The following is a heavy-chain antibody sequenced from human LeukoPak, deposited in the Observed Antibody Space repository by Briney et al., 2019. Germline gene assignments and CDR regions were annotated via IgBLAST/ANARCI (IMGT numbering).Heavy chain of an antibody. D-gene: IGHD1-7*01. Sequence: GGSLRLSCAASGFTFSSYWMSWVRQAPGKGLEWVANIKQDGSEKYYVDSVKGRFTISRDNAKNSLYLQMNSLRAEDTAVYYCAKDGELELMVYWGQGTLVTVSS. CDR2: IKQDGSEK. CDR3: AKDGELELMVY. V-gene: IGHV3-7*01. J-gene: IGHJ4*02. CDR1: GFTFSSYW.